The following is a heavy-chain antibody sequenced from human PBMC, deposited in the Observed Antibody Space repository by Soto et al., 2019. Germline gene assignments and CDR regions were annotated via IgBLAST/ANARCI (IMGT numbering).Heavy chain of an antibody. CDR3: ARDGVGAPVFCCYFDY. CDR2: IWYHGRNE. CDR1: VFTFTSSG. Sequence: PWGSPRLSRAASVFTFTSSGMHWARKAPGQGLEWVAVIWYHGRNEYYADFVKGRFPISRDNSKNTLYLQMTSLRAEDTAVYYCARDGVGAPVFCCYFDYWVQGALVIVFS. V-gene: IGHV3-33*01. J-gene: IGHJ4*02. D-gene: IGHD1-26*01.